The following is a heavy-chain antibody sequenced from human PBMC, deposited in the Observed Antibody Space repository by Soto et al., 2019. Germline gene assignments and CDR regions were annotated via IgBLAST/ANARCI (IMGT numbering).Heavy chain of an antibody. V-gene: IGHV3-21*01. Sequence: GSLRLSCAASGFTFSSYSMNWVRQAPGKGLEWVSSISSSSSYIYYADSVKGRFTISRDNAKNSLYLQMNSLRAEDTAVYYCAGSTLVATNYYYYMDVWGKGTTVTVSS. D-gene: IGHD5-12*01. CDR3: AGSTLVATNYYYYMDV. J-gene: IGHJ6*03. CDR1: GFTFSSYS. CDR2: ISSSSSYI.